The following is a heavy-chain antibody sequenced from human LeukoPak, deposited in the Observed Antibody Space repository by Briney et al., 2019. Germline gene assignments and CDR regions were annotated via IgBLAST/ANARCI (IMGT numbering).Heavy chain of an antibody. J-gene: IGHJ4*02. D-gene: IGHD6-13*01. CDR1: GFTFSSYA. CDR2: ISYDGSNK. CDR3: ARGSEGSSWLNLDY. V-gene: IGHV3-30*04. Sequence: GGSLRLSCAASGFTFSSYAMHWVRQAPGKGLEWVAVISYDGSNKYYADSVKGRFTISRDNSKNTLYLQMNSLRAEDTAVYYCARGSEGSSWLNLDYWGQGTLVTVSS.